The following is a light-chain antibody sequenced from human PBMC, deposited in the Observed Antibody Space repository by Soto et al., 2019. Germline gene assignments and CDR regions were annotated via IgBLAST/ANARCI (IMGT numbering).Light chain of an antibody. J-gene: IGLJ2*01. Sequence: QSALTQPASVSGSPGQSITISCTGTSSDVGAYDYVSWYQQHPGKVPKLMIYDVNNRPSGVSNRFSGSKSGNTASLTISQLQAEDEADYYCSSYTISRTLLFGGGTKLTV. CDR3: SSYTISRTLL. CDR2: DVN. CDR1: SSDVGAYDY. V-gene: IGLV2-14*01.